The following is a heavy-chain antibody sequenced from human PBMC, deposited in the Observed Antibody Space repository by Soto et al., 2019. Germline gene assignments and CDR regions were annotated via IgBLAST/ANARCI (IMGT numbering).Heavy chain of an antibody. J-gene: IGHJ2*01. Sequence: QVQLVQSGAEVKKPGSSVKVSCKASGVTFSSYTISWVRQAPGQGLEWMGRIIPILDITNYAQKFQGRVTITADKSTSTAYMGLSSLRSEDTAVYYCASGDWGSDWYFDLWGRGTLVTVSS. CDR2: IIPILDIT. CDR3: ASGDWGSDWYFDL. V-gene: IGHV1-69*02. CDR1: GVTFSSYT. D-gene: IGHD7-27*01.